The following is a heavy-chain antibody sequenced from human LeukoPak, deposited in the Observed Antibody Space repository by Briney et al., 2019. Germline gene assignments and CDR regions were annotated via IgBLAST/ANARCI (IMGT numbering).Heavy chain of an antibody. CDR2: IWYDGSNK. CDR3: ARGSLAVPRQWLVEEFVALMY. CDR1: GFTFSSYG. V-gene: IGHV3-33*01. J-gene: IGHJ4*02. Sequence: PGGSLRLSCAASGFTFSSYGMHWVRQAPGKGLEWVAVIWYDGSNKYYADSVKGRFTISRDNSKNTLYLQMNSLRAEDTAVYYCARGSLAVPRQWLVEEFVALMYWGQGTLVTVSS. D-gene: IGHD6-19*01.